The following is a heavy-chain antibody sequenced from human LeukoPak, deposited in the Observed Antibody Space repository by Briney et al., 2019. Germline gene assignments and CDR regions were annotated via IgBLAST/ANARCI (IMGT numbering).Heavy chain of an antibody. V-gene: IGHV1-69*05. CDR2: IIPIFGTA. J-gene: IGHJ4*02. D-gene: IGHD3-22*01. CDR1: GGTFSSYA. Sequence: SVKVSCKASGGTFSSYAISWVRQAPGQGLEWMGRIIPIFGTANYAQKFQGRVTITTDESTSTAYMELSRLRSEDTAVYYCASDWYYYDSSGYSPRWGQGTLVTVSS. CDR3: ASDWYYYDSSGYSPR.